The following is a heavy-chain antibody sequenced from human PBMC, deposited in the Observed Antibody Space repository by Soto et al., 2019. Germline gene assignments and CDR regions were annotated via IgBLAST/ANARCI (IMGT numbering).Heavy chain of an antibody. D-gene: IGHD3-22*01. CDR3: AREGHYSNRSGDYYGNWFDP. V-gene: IGHV3-30*04. CDR2: VSYDGTYK. CDR1: GLTFSSYA. Sequence: GGSLRLSCETSGLTFSSYALHWVRQAPGKGLKWVAVVSYDGTYKYYADSVKGRFTISRDNSRNTLYLQMNSLTVEDTAVYYCAREGHYSNRSGDYYGNWFDPWGQGTRVTVSS. J-gene: IGHJ5*02.